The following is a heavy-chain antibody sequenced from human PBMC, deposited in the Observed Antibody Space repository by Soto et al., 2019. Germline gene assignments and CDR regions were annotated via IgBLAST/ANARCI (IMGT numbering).Heavy chain of an antibody. CDR2: IYYNGST. J-gene: IGHJ4*02. CDR1: GGSVSSRSFF. CDR3: AAIIVIPASIPLDY. V-gene: IGHV4-39*01. Sequence: LSLTCTVSGGSVSSRSFFWGWIRQPPGKGLEWIGTIYYNGSTNYNPPLKSRVTISVDRSKNQFYLKLTSVTAADRAVYFCAAIIVIPASIPLDYWGQGTPVTVSS. D-gene: IGHD2-2*01.